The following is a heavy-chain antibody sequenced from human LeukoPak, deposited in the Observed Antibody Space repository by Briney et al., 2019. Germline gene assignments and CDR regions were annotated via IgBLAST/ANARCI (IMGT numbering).Heavy chain of an antibody. V-gene: IGHV3-7*03. J-gene: IGHJ2*01. CDR3: ARRYFDL. CDR2: IKHDGTEK. Sequence: GGSLSLSRAVSGFTYINFWMHWVRQAPGRGLAWVANIKHDGTEKWYVDSVKGPFTISRDNAKNSLYLQMNSLRAEDTAVYYCARRYFDLWGRGTLVTVSS. CDR1: GFTYINFW.